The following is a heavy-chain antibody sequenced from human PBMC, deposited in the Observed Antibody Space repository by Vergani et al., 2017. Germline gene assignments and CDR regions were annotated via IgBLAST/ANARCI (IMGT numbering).Heavy chain of an antibody. CDR1: GYTFTTYA. V-gene: IGHV1-69*06. J-gene: IGHJ5*02. CDR3: ARDQRVRSYRVIDP. Sequence: QVQLVQSGSELKKPGASVKVSCKASGYTFTTYAMIWVRQAPGQGLEWMGRIIPIFGTANYAQKFQGRVTITADKSTSTAYMELSSLRSEDTAVYYCARDQRVRSYRVIDPWGQGTLVTVSS. CDR2: IIPIFGTA. D-gene: IGHD4-11*01.